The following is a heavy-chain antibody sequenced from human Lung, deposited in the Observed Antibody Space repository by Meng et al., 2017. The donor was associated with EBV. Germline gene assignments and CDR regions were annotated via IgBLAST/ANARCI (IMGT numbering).Heavy chain of an antibody. V-gene: IGHV6-1*01. CDR2: RYNRSKWYN. CDR1: GDSVASSRDA. CDR3: ARGATSVFDL. Sequence: EEGQGRGKAWKNRGLTCGSSGDSVASSRDAWRGSRKSAWRGLEGLGRRYNRSKWYNDYAVFVKSRITINPDTSKNQFSLQLNSVTPEETAVYYCARGATSVFDLWGRGTLVTVSS. J-gene: IGHJ2*01.